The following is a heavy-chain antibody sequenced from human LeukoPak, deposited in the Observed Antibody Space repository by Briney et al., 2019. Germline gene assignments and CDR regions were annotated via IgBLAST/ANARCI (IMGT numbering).Heavy chain of an antibody. D-gene: IGHD3-22*01. CDR3: ARHYYSSSGYYYFDY. Sequence: PSETLSLTCTVSGCPISGYYWSWIPQPPGKGRDYICYIYYSGSTNSNPSLNSRITMSVDTSKNQFSLKLTAVTAADTAVYYCARHYYSSSGYYYFDYWGQGTLVTVSS. V-gene: IGHV4-59*08. CDR2: IYYSGST. J-gene: IGHJ4*02. CDR1: GCPISGYY.